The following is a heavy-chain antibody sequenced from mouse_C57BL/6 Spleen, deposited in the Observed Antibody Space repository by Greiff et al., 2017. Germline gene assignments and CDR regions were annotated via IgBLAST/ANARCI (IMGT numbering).Heavy chain of an antibody. CDR3: TRPFAY. J-gene: IGHJ3*01. V-gene: IGHV1-15*01. CDR1: GYTFTDYE. Sequence: VQLQQSGAELVRPGASVTLSCTASGYTFTDYEMHWVKQTPVHGLEWIGAIDPETGGTAYNQKFKGKAILTADKSSSTAYMELHSLASDDSAVYYCTRPFAYWGQGTLGTVSA. CDR2: IDPETGGT.